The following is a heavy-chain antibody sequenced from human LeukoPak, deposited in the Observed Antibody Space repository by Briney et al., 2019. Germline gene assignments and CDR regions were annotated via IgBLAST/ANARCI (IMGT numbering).Heavy chain of an antibody. Sequence: PGGSLRLSCAASGFTFSSYSMNWVRQAPGKGLEWVSYISSSSSTIYYADSVKGRFTISRDNAKNTLYLHTNSLSAEDTAVYYCARDNSGSYYAFDYWGQGTLVTVSS. D-gene: IGHD3-10*01. CDR1: GFTFSSYS. CDR3: ARDNSGSYYAFDY. CDR2: ISSSSSTI. V-gene: IGHV3-48*04. J-gene: IGHJ4*02.